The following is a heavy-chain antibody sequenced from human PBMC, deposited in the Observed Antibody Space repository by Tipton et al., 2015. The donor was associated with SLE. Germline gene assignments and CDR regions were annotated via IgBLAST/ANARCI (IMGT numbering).Heavy chain of an antibody. J-gene: IGHJ1*01. D-gene: IGHD6-19*01. V-gene: IGHV3-74*03. CDR3: ARGLEWSVAGTDFFHH. CDR1: GFTFSSYW. Sequence: SLRLSCAASGFTFSSYWMHWVRQAPGKGLVWVSRINSDGSSTTYADSVKGRFTISRDNAKNTLYLQMNSLRAEATAVYYCARGLEWSVAGTDFFHHWGQGTLVTVSS. CDR2: INSDGSST.